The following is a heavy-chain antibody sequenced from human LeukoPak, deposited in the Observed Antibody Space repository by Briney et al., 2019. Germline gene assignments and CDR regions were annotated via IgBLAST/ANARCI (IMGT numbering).Heavy chain of an antibody. Sequence: SETLSVSRTVSGDSLSIHYGRWIRQPPGKGLEWIGYIYYRGNANYNPSLTSRVTMAVDTSKNQFSLKVSSVTAADTAVYYCARAGNNGSFDYWGQPTMATVSS. D-gene: IGHD1/OR15-1a*01. CDR2: IYYRGNA. V-gene: IGHV4-59*11. CDR3: ARAGNNGSFDY. J-gene: IGHJ4*02. CDR1: GDSLSIHY.